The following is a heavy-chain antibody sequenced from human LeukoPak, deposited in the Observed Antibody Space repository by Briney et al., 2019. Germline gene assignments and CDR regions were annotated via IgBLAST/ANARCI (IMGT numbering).Heavy chain of an antibody. CDR2: IKQDGSEK. Sequence: PGGSLRLSCAASGFTFSSYWMSWVRQAPGKGLEWVANIKQDGSEKYYVDSVKGRFTISRDNAKDSLYLQMNSLRAEDTAVYYCSKEKSTVLTPGVDYWGQGTLVTVSS. CDR3: SKEKSTVLTPGVDY. D-gene: IGHD4-23*01. J-gene: IGHJ4*02. V-gene: IGHV3-7*01. CDR1: GFTFSSYW.